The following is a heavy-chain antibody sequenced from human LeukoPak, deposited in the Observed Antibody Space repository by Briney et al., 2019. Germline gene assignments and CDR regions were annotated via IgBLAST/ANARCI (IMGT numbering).Heavy chain of an antibody. Sequence: SETLSLTCAVYGGSFSGYYWSWIRQPPGKGLEWIGEINHSGSTNYNPSLKSRVTISVDTSKNQFSLKLSSVTAADTAVYYCARATLVAVSFFDYWGQGTLVTVSS. V-gene: IGHV4-34*01. CDR2: INHSGST. D-gene: IGHD2-8*02. CDR3: ARATLVAVSFFDY. CDR1: GGSFSGYY. J-gene: IGHJ4*02.